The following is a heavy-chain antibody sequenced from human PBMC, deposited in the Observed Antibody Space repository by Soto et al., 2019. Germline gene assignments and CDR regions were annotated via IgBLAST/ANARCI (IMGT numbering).Heavy chain of an antibody. CDR1: GGTFSSYA. Sequence: QVQLVQSGAEVKKPGSSVKVSCKASGGTFSSYAISWVRQAPGQGLEWMGGIIPIFGTANYAQKFQGRVTITADESTSTAYMELSSLRSEDTAVYYCARGAHYYDSSGYGAFDIWGQGTMVTVSS. J-gene: IGHJ3*02. V-gene: IGHV1-69*01. D-gene: IGHD3-22*01. CDR3: ARGAHYYDSSGYGAFDI. CDR2: IIPIFGTA.